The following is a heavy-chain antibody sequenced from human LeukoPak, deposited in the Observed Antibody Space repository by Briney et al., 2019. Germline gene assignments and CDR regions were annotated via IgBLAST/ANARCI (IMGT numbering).Heavy chain of an antibody. CDR1: GFPFTSYG. CDR3: XXDLNTVVMQYFDX. Sequence: PGGSLRLSCTGSGFPFTSYGMHWVRQTPRRGLEWVAFIRYDAKTEYYADSVKGRFTIAREDSHSTVHLHMKDLRPDDAAIYFXXXDLNTVVMQYFDXWGQGTLVSXSS. J-gene: IGHJ4*02. CDR2: IRYDAKTE. V-gene: IGHV3-30*02. D-gene: IGHD3-22*01.